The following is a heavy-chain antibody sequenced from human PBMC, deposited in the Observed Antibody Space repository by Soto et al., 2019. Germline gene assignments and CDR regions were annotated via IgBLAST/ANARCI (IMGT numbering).Heavy chain of an antibody. V-gene: IGHV3-33*01. D-gene: IGHD6-19*01. CDR2: IWYDGSNK. Sequence: QVQLVESGGGVVQPGRSLRLSCAASGFTFSSYGMHWVRQAPGKGLEWVAVIWYDGSNKYYADSVKGRFTISRDNSKNTLYLQMNSLRAEDTAVYYCARTLPEYSSGWYLAYWGQGTLVTVSS. CDR1: GFTFSSYG. J-gene: IGHJ4*02. CDR3: ARTLPEYSSGWYLAY.